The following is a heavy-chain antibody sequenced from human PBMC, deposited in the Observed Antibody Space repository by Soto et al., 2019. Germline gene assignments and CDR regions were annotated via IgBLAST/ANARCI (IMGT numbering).Heavy chain of an antibody. Sequence: QVQLVESGGGVVQPGRSLRLSCAASGFTFSSQVMHWVRQAPGKGLEWVAGISYDGSNKFYADSVKGRFTISRDNSKNTLYLQMNSLRAEDTAVYYCPRQRPVGCSSTSCHGFTGMDVWGQGTTVTVSS. J-gene: IGHJ6*02. V-gene: IGHV3-30-3*01. CDR1: GFTFSSQV. CDR2: ISYDGSNK. D-gene: IGHD2-2*01. CDR3: PRQRPVGCSSTSCHGFTGMDV.